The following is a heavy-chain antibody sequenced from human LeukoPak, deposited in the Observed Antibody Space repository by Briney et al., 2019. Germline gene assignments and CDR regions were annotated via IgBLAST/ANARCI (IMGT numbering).Heavy chain of an antibody. CDR3: ASSGYDSWSGYPLDY. CDR1: GFTFSSYW. J-gene: IGHJ4*02. D-gene: IGHD3-3*01. CDR2: IKQDGSEE. V-gene: IGHV3-7*01. Sequence: TGGSLRLSCAASGFTFSSYWMSWVHQAPGKGLEWVANIKQDGSEEYYVDSVKGRFTISRDNAKNSLYLQMNSLRAEDTAVYYCASSGYDSWSGYPLDYWGQGTLVTVSS.